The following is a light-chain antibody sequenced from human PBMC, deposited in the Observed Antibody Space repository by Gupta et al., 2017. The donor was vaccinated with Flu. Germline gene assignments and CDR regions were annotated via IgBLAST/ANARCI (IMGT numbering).Light chain of an antibody. CDR2: EVS. V-gene: IGLV2-8*01. J-gene: IGLJ2*01. Sequence: VTISCTGTSSDVGGYNYVSWDQQHPGKAPELMIYEVSKRPSRVPDRFSGSKSGNTASLTVSELQAEDEADYYCSSYADSNKLVFGGGTKLTVL. CDR1: SSDVGGYNY. CDR3: SSYADSNKLV.